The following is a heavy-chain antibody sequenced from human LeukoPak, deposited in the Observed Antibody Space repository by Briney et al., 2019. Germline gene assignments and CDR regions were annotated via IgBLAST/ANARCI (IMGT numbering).Heavy chain of an antibody. CDR2: IKQDGSEK. Sequence: GGSLRLSCAASGFTFSSYSMNWVRQAPGKGLEWVANIKQDGSEKYYVDSVKGRFTISRDNAKNSLYLQMNCLRAEDTAVYYCARDFGRYYYDSSGYVYWGQGTLVTVSS. V-gene: IGHV3-7*01. CDR3: ARDFGRYYYDSSGYVY. CDR1: GFTFSSYS. J-gene: IGHJ4*02. D-gene: IGHD3-22*01.